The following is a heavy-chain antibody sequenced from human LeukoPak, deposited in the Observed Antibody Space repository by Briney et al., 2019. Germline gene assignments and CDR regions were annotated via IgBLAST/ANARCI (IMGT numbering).Heavy chain of an antibody. D-gene: IGHD3-10*02. J-gene: IGHJ4*02. CDR2: ISCYNGDT. V-gene: IGHV1-18*01. Sequence: ASVKVSCKASGYTFNKYGISWVRQAPGQGLEWMGWISCYNGDTRYAQKFQGRVTMTKDTSTSTVHMELRSLRSDDTAVYYCARDPRNTSGYYVYHDYWGQGALVTVSS. CDR1: GYTFNKYG. CDR3: ARDPRNTSGYYVYHDY.